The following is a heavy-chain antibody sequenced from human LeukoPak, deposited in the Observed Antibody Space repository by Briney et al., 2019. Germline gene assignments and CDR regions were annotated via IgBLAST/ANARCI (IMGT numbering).Heavy chain of an antibody. CDR1: GGSISSSSYY. J-gene: IGHJ3*02. CDR2: IYYSGST. Sequence: SEPLSLTCTVSGGSISSSSYYWGWIRQPPGKGLEWIGSIYYSGSTYYNPSLKSRVTISVDTSKNQFSLKLSSVTAADTAVYYCARPIVVVPAATPYDAFDIWGQGTMVTVSS. D-gene: IGHD2-2*01. CDR3: ARPIVVVPAATPYDAFDI. V-gene: IGHV4-39*01.